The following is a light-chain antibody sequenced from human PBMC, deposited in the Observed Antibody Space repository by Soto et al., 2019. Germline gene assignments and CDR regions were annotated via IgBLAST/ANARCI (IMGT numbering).Light chain of an antibody. CDR3: SSHTPNITL. CDR1: SGDVDSHY. CDR2: EGN. V-gene: IGLV2-14*03. J-gene: IGLJ2*01. Sequence: QSVLTQPASVSGSPGQSITISCTGTSGDVDSHYVAWYQQHPNKAPKVLIYEGNNRPSGVSDRFSGSKSGNTASPTISGLQAEDEADYYCSSHTPNITLFGGGTKVTVL.